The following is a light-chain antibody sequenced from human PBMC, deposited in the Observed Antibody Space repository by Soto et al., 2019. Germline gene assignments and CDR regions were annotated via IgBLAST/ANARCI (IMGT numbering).Light chain of an antibody. CDR1: QTISNY. CDR3: QQYNTYLTWT. Sequence: DIQMTQSPSSLSASVGDRVTITCRASQTISNYLNWYQKKPGKAPKLLIYAASSLQRGVPSRFSGSGSGTDFTLTIGSLQPEDAATYYCQQYNTYLTWTFGQGTKVDIK. CDR2: AAS. V-gene: IGKV1-39*01. J-gene: IGKJ1*01.